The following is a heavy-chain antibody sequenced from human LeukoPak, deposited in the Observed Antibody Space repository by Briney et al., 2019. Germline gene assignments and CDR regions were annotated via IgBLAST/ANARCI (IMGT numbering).Heavy chain of an antibody. D-gene: IGHD6-13*01. V-gene: IGHV4-38-2*02. Sequence: TSETLSLTCAVSGYSISSGYYWGWIRQPPGKGLEWIGSIYHSGSTYYNPSLRSRVTISVDTSKNQFSLKLSSVTAADTAVYYCARDGAGGKMAYWGQGTLVTVSS. CDR1: GYSISSGYY. CDR3: ARDGAGGKMAY. CDR2: IYHSGST. J-gene: IGHJ4*02.